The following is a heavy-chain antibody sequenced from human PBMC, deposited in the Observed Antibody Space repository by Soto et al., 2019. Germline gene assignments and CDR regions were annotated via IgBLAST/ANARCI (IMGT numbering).Heavy chain of an antibody. CDR1: GFTFSSYG. J-gene: IGHJ4*02. V-gene: IGHV3-33*01. Sequence: QVQLVESGGGVVQPGRSLRLSCAASGFTFSSYGMHWVRQAPGKGLEWVAVIWYDGSNKYDADSVKGRFTISRDNSKNPRNLKVNSLGAEYTAVYYCARPAGSGYTYYFGYWGQGTLVTVSS. D-gene: IGHD3-22*01. CDR3: ARPAGSGYTYYFGY. CDR2: IWYDGSNK.